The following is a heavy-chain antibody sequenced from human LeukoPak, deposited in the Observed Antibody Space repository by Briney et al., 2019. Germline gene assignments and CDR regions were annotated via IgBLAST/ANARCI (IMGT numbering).Heavy chain of an antibody. CDR1: GGSISSYY. CDR2: IYYSGST. J-gene: IGHJ4*02. D-gene: IGHD5-12*01. CDR3: AREVVGYSGYDYFDY. V-gene: IGHV4-59*01. Sequence: SETLSLTCTVSGGSISSYYWSWIRQPPGKGLEWIGYIYYSGSTNYNPSLKSRVTISVDTSKNQFSLKLSSGTAADTAVYYCAREVVGYSGYDYFDYWGQGTLVTVSS.